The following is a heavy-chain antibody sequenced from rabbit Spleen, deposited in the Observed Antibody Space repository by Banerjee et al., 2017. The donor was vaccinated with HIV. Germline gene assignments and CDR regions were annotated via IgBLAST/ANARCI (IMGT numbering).Heavy chain of an antibody. Sequence: QEQLVESGGGLVQPGGSLKLSCKASGFDFSNYGVSWVRQAPGKGLEWIGDIYPVFGITNYANWVKGRFTISSDNAQSTVDLKMTSLTAADTATYFCARAIVPWLGLTRLDLWGPGTLVTVS. D-gene: IGHD4-1*01. CDR1: GFDFSNYG. J-gene: IGHJ6*01. CDR3: ARAIVPWLGLTRLDL. V-gene: IGHV1S47*01. CDR2: IYPVFGIT.